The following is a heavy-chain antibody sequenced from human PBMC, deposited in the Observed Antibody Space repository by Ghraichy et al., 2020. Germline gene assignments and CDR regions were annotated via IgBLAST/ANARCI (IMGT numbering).Heavy chain of an antibody. Sequence: SETLSLTCTVSGVSVNSGSHYWSWIRQAPGKGLEWIGYIYYSGSTNYKPSLKSRVTISLDTSNNQFSLRLSSVTAADTAVYYCAGATAWLGNDYWGQGTLVTVSS. V-gene: IGHV4-61*01. CDR2: IYYSGST. J-gene: IGHJ4*02. D-gene: IGHD6-19*01. CDR1: GVSVNSGSHY. CDR3: AGATAWLGNDY.